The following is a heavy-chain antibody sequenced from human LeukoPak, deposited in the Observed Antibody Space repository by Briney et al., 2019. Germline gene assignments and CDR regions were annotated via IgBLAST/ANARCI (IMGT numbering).Heavy chain of an antibody. V-gene: IGHV3-48*02. J-gene: IGHJ6*02. CDR2: ISSSSSTI. Sequence: GGSLRLSCAASGFTFSSYSINWVRQAPGKGLEWVSYISSSSSTIYYADSVKGRFTISRDKAKNSLYLQMNSLRDEDTAVYYCARDLAASYDFWSAYGMDVWGQGTTVTVSS. D-gene: IGHD3-3*01. CDR3: ARDLAASYDFWSAYGMDV. CDR1: GFTFSSYS.